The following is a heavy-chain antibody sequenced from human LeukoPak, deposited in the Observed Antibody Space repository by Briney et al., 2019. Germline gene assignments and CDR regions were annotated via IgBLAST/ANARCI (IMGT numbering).Heavy chain of an antibody. CDR1: GFTFSSYW. CDR2: ISYDGSNK. D-gene: IGHD6-13*01. Sequence: GGSLRLSCAASGFTFSSYWMNWVRQAPGKGLEWVAVISYDGSNKYYADSVKGRFTISRDNSKNTLYLQMNSLRAEDTAVYYCAGVEQQLVDYHYYGMDVWGQGTTVTVSS. V-gene: IGHV3-30-3*01. CDR3: AGVEQQLVDYHYYGMDV. J-gene: IGHJ6*02.